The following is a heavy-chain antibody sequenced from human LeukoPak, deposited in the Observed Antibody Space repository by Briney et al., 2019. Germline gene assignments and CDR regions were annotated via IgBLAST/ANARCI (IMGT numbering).Heavy chain of an antibody. Sequence: PSGTLSLTCAAYGGSFSGYYWSWIRQPPGKGLEWIGEINHSGSTNYNPSLKSRVTISVDTSKNQFSLKLSSVTAADTAVYYCARGARPLPAAIFATFDPWGQGTLVTVSS. CDR1: GGSFSGYY. CDR2: INHSGST. V-gene: IGHV4-34*01. CDR3: ARGARPLPAAIFATFDP. J-gene: IGHJ5*02. D-gene: IGHD2-2*02.